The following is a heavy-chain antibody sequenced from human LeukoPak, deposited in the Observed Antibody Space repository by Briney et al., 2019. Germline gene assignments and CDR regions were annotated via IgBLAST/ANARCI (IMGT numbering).Heavy chain of an antibody. J-gene: IGHJ6*03. CDR3: AKDDPIVVVPLIGYMDV. CDR2: ISGSGGST. D-gene: IGHD2-2*01. Sequence: GGSLRLACAASGFTFSSYAMSWVRQAPGKGLEWVSAISGSGGSTYYADSVKGRFNIPRDNSKNTLYLQMNSLRAEDTAVYYCAKDDPIVVVPLIGYMDVWGKGTTVTVSS. V-gene: IGHV3-23*01. CDR1: GFTFSSYA.